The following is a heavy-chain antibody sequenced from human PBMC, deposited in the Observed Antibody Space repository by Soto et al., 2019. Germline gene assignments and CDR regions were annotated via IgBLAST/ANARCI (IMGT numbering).Heavy chain of an antibody. J-gene: IGHJ4*02. CDR2: IDSDGSRI. CDR3: VRTSLVVAVATREDL. V-gene: IGHV3-74*01. CDR1: GFTFSNYW. D-gene: IGHD2-15*01. Sequence: EVQLVESGGGLVQPGESLRLSCAASGFTFSNYWMHWVRQAPGKGLVWVSRIDSDGSRITYADFVKGRFTISRDNAKNTVYLHMNSLTAEVTAVYYCVRTSLVVAVATREDLWGQGTLVTVSS.